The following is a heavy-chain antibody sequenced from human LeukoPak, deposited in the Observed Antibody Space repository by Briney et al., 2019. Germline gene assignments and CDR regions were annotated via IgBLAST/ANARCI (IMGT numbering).Heavy chain of an antibody. CDR1: GFTFSRFA. Sequence: PGGSLRLSCAASGFTFSRFAMNWVRQAPGKGLEWVSVIYSGGSTYYADSVKGRFTISRHNSKNTLYLQMNSLRAEDTAVYYCARAPAPRGSSFAQGAFDIWGQGTMVTVSS. D-gene: IGHD1-26*01. J-gene: IGHJ3*02. CDR2: IYSGGST. CDR3: ARAPAPRGSSFAQGAFDI. V-gene: IGHV3-53*04.